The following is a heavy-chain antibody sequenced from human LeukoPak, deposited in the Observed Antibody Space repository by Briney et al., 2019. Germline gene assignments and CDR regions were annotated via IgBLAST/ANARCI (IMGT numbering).Heavy chain of an antibody. J-gene: IGHJ4*02. V-gene: IGHV3-30*02. D-gene: IGHD6-13*01. CDR3: ARDLTYNSWYYFDS. CDR1: GFTFSYYG. CDR2: IGYDGTDK. Sequence: GGSLRLSCAASGFTFSYYGMHWVRQAPGKGLEWVTFIGYDGTDKYYADSVKGRFTISKDNSKNTLSLHMNSLRAEDTAVYYCARDLTYNSWYYFDSWGQGTLVTVSS.